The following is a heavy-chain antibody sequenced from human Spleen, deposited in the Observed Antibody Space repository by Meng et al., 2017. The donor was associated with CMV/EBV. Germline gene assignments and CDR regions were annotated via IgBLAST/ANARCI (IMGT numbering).Heavy chain of an antibody. J-gene: IGHJ4*02. CDR1: GCSRSSSGVG. V-gene: IGHV2-5*01. D-gene: IGHD6-6*01. Sequence: TVEGCSRSSSGVGVGWIRQPPGKALEWLALIYWNDDKRYSPSLNSRLSITKDTSNNQVVLRMTNMDPVDTATYYCAHSPRSSSAAFEYWGQGTLVTVSS. CDR2: IYWNDDK. CDR3: AHSPRSSSAAFEY.